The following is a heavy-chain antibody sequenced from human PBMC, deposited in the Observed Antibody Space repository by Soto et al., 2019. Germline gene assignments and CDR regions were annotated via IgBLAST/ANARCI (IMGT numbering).Heavy chain of an antibody. CDR2: VYYNGNT. D-gene: IGHD5-12*01. V-gene: IGHV4-39*02. CDR1: GGSISGSSYY. CDR3: ARECTVATIGGGMDV. J-gene: IGHJ6*02. Sequence: QLQLQESGPGLMKPSETLSLTCTVSGGSISGSSYYWGWIRQPPGKGLEWIGSVYYNGNTYYDPYLTSRVTISVDTSRNQFSLKLSSVTAADTAVYYCARECTVATIGGGMDVWGQGTTVTVSS.